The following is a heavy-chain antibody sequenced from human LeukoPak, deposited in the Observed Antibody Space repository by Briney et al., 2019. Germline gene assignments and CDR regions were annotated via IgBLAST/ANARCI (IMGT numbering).Heavy chain of an antibody. Sequence: PGGSMRLSCAASGYTFTNYWMHWVRQAPGEGLVWVSRINTDGTNTVYADSVRGRFTVSRDNAKNTLYLQMDSLRAEDTAVYYCARDRGINWFAPWGQGTLVAVSS. CDR3: ARDRGINWFAP. J-gene: IGHJ5*02. CDR2: INTDGTNT. CDR1: GYTFTNYW. V-gene: IGHV3-74*01. D-gene: IGHD3-16*01.